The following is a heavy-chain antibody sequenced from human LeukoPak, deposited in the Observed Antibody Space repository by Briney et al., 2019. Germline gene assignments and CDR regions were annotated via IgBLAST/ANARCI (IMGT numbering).Heavy chain of an antibody. Sequence: PGGSLRLSCAAYGFTFKNFAIAWVRQAPGKRLEWVASITDTGDATGYPESVRGRFTISRDNSQGTVWLQMSSLRAEDTAIYYCAKSDCGSDGCKLYNYWAQGTQVTVSS. CDR1: GFTFKNFA. CDR3: AKSDCGSDGCKLYNY. V-gene: IGHV3-23*01. D-gene: IGHD2-21*01. J-gene: IGHJ4*02. CDR2: ITDTGDAT.